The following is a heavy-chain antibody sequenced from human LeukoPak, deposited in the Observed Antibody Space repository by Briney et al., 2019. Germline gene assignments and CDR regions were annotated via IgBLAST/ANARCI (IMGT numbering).Heavy chain of an antibody. CDR2: ISGSGGST. Sequence: PGGSLRLSCAASGFTFSSYAMSWVRQAPGKGLEWVSAISGSGGSTYYADSVKGRFTISRDNSKNTLYLQMNSLRAEDTAVYYCAKGLAWTYYYDSSGSDYWGQGTLVTVSS. V-gene: IGHV3-23*01. J-gene: IGHJ4*02. CDR1: GFTFSSYA. CDR3: AKGLAWTYYYDSSGSDY. D-gene: IGHD3-22*01.